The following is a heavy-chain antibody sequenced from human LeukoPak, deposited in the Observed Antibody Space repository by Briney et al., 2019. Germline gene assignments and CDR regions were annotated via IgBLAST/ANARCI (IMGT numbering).Heavy chain of an antibody. J-gene: IGHJ4*02. CDR1: GGSISSYY. V-gene: IGHV4-59*08. CDR3: ARYSGYDYPFFDY. CDR2: IYYSGST. Sequence: PSETLSLTCTVSGGSISSYYWSWIRQPPGKGLEWIGYIYYSGSTNYNPSLKSRVTISVDTSKNQFSLKLSSVTAADTAVYYCARYSGYDYPFFDYWGQGTLVTVSS. D-gene: IGHD5-12*01.